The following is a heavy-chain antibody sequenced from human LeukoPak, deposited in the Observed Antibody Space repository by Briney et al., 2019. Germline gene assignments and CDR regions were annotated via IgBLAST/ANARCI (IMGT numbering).Heavy chain of an antibody. V-gene: IGHV3-64*01. CDR1: GFTFSSYA. D-gene: IGHD6-19*01. J-gene: IGHJ5*02. CDR3: ARDTSSGGWYVGWFDP. CDR2: ISSNGGST. Sequence: PGGSLRLSCAASGFTFSSYAMHWVRQAPGKGLEYVSAISSNGGSTYYANSVKGRFTISRDNSKNTLYLQMGSLRAEDMAVYYCARDTSSGGWYVGWFDPWGQGTLVTVSS.